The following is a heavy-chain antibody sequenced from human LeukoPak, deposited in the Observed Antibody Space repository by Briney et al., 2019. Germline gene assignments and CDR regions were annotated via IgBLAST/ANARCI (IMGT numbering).Heavy chain of an antibody. CDR2: IYYSGST. V-gene: IGHV4-59*04. CDR1: GFTFSGSA. D-gene: IGHD3-9*01. Sequence: GSLRLSCAASGFTFSGSAMSWVRQPPGKGLEWIGNIYYSGSTYYNPSLKSRLTISVDTSQRQFSLRLSSVTAADTALYYCTRGSYDVLTGYSTLGEYWGQGTLVTVSS. J-gene: IGHJ1*01. CDR3: TRGSYDVLTGYSTLGEY.